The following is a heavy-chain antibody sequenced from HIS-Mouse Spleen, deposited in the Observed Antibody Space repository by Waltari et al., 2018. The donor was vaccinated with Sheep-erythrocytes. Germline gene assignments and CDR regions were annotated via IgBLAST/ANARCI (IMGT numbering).Heavy chain of an antibody. V-gene: IGHV5-51*03. CDR2: IYPGDSDT. D-gene: IGHD3-3*01. CDR3: ARRTYYDFWSGYYTDAFDI. CDR1: GYSFTSYW. J-gene: IGHJ3*02. Sequence: EVQLVQSGAEVKKPGESLKISCKGSGYSFTSYWIGWVRQMPGKGLEGMGVIYPGDSDTRYSPSFQGQVTISADKSISTAYLQWSSLKASDTAMYYCARRTYYDFWSGYYTDAFDIWGQGTMVTVSS.